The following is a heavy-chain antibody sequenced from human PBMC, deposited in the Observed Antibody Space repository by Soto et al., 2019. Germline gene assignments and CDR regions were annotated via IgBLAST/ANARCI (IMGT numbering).Heavy chain of an antibody. CDR1: GYTFASFG. V-gene: IGHV1-18*01. Sequence: QVQLVQSGAEVKRPGASVKVSCKTSGYTFASFGISWVRQAPGQGLEWMGWISAYNGNTEYAHNFQGRVSMTTDTSTTTAYLELRSLRSDDTAVYYCARGSGRQIVSDEDFQDWGQGTLLIVSS. CDR3: ARGSGRQIVSDEDFQD. J-gene: IGHJ1*01. CDR2: ISAYNGNT. D-gene: IGHD3-10*01.